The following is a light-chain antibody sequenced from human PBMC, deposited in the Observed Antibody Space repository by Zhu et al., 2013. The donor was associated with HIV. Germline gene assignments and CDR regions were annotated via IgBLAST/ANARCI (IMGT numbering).Light chain of an antibody. CDR3: TSYTSSTTLI. V-gene: IGLV2-14*01. CDR1: SSDVGAYKF. CDR2: EVA. J-gene: IGLJ2*01. Sequence: QSALTQPASVSGSPGQSIXISCTGTSSDVGAYKFVSWYQHHPGKAPKLMIYEVANRPSGVSDRFSGSKSGNTASLTISGLQAEDEAHYYCTSYTSSTTLIFGGGTKVTVL.